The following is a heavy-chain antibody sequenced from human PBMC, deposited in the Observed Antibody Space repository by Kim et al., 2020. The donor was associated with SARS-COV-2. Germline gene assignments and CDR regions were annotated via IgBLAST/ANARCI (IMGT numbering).Heavy chain of an antibody. V-gene: IGHV4-30-4*08. CDR3: ARGPRARGHSGYDFDH. Sequence: SETLSLTCTVSGDSINSGDHYWSWIRQLPGKGLEWIGYIFYSGSTYYNPSLKSRLSFSKDTSKNQFSLKLSSVAAADTAVYYCARGPRARGHSGYDFDHWGHGTLAT. D-gene: IGHD5-12*01. CDR2: IFYSGST. J-gene: IGHJ4*01. CDR1: GDSINSGDHY.